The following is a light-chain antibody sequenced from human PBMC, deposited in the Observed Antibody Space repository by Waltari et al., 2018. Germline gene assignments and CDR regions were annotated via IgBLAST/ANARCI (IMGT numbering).Light chain of an antibody. Sequence: DIQMTQSPSSLSASVGDRVTITCRPSQSISTYLNWYQVKSGKAPKLLIYGSSSLQGGVPSRFSGSGSGTDFTLTISSLQPEDFATYYCQQSYSFPFTFGPGTKVDI. CDR3: QQSYSFPFT. CDR2: GSS. V-gene: IGKV1-39*01. CDR1: QSISTY. J-gene: IGKJ3*01.